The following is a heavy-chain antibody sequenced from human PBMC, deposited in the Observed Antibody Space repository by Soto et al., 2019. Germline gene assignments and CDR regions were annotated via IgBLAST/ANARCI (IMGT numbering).Heavy chain of an antibody. CDR1: GYTFTRHF. Sequence: ASVKVSCQASGYTFTRHFIHWLRHAPGQGLEWLGWIFPGSGGTNYAQKFQGRVTMTRDTSINTAYMELSRLTSDDTGVYYCAREWQRGTDYWGQGALVTVSS. J-gene: IGHJ4*02. V-gene: IGHV1-2*02. CDR2: IFPGSGGT. D-gene: IGHD6-25*01. CDR3: AREWQRGTDY.